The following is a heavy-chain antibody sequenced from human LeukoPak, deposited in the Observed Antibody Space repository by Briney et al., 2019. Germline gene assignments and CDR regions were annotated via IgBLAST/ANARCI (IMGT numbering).Heavy chain of an antibody. V-gene: IGHV4-34*01. D-gene: IGHD2-2*01. CDR3: ARGQEVKSADIVVVRAAKVCFYP. J-gene: IGHJ5*02. CDR2: INHSGST. Sequence: SETLSLTCAVYGGSFSGYYWSWIRQPPGKGLEWIGEINHSGSTNYNPSLKSRVTISVDTSKNQFSLKLSSVTAADTAVYYCARGQEVKSADIVVVRAAKVCFYPWGQGTLVTVSS. CDR1: GGSFSGYY.